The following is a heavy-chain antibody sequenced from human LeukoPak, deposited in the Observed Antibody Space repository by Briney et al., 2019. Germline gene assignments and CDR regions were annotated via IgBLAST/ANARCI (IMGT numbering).Heavy chain of an antibody. Sequence: GASVKVSCKASGYTFSNYAISWVRQAPGQGLEWMGWISGYNGNTKYAQKFQGRVTMTTDTSTSTAYMQLRNLRSDDTAVYYCTRGGSGWLDFDYWGQGTLVTVSS. CDR3: TRGGSGWLDFDY. CDR2: ISGYNGNT. J-gene: IGHJ4*02. V-gene: IGHV1-18*01. D-gene: IGHD6-13*01. CDR1: GYTFSNYA.